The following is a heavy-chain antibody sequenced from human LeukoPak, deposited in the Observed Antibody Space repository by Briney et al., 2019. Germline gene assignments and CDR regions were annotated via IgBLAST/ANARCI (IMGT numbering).Heavy chain of an antibody. D-gene: IGHD2-2*02. J-gene: IGHJ1*01. CDR1: GFTFSRYW. Sequence: GGSLRLSCAASGFTFSRYWMSWVRQAPGKGLEWVANIKQDGSEKYYVDSVKGRFTISRDNAKNSLYLQMNSLRAEDTAVYYRAREVYCSSTSCYTGYFQHWGQGTLVTVSS. V-gene: IGHV3-7*01. CDR3: AREVYCSSTSCYTGYFQH. CDR2: IKQDGSEK.